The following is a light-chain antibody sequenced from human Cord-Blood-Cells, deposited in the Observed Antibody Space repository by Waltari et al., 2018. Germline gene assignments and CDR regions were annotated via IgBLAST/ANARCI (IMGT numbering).Light chain of an antibody. J-gene: IGKJ1*01. CDR2: AAS. Sequence: DIQLTQSPSSVSAPVGNRVTIICRASQGISSWLSWYHQKQGKAPKLLIYAASSFQSGVPSRFSGSGSGTDFTLTISSLQPEDFATYYCQQANSFPWTFGQGTKVEIK. CDR3: QQANSFPWT. V-gene: IGKV1-12*01. CDR1: QGISSW.